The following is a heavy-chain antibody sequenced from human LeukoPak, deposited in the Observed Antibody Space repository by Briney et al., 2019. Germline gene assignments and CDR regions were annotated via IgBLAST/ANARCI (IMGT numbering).Heavy chain of an antibody. D-gene: IGHD3-9*01. V-gene: IGHV3-23*01. CDR1: GFTFTNYA. CDR3: AKGTLWLRD. J-gene: IGHJ4*02. Sequence: QPGGSLRLSCVASGFTFTNYAMSWVRQAPGKGLEWVSAISGSGGSTYYADSVKGRFTISRDNSKNTLYLQMNSLRAEDTAVYYCAKGTLWLRDWGQGTLVTVSS. CDR2: ISGSGGST.